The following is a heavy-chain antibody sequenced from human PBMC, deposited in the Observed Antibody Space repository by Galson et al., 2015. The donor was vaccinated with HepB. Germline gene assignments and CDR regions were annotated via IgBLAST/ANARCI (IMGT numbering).Heavy chain of an antibody. Sequence: SLRLSCAASGFIFSSYSLNWVRQAPGKGLEWVSYISSSLSTIYYADSVKGRFTISRDNAKNSLYLQMNSLRAEDTAVYFCARVPSDGYLQLHIGYWGQGTLGTVSS. J-gene: IGHJ4*02. CDR3: ARVPSDGYLQLHIGY. CDR1: GFIFSSYS. D-gene: IGHD5-24*01. V-gene: IGHV3-48*01. CDR2: ISSSLSTI.